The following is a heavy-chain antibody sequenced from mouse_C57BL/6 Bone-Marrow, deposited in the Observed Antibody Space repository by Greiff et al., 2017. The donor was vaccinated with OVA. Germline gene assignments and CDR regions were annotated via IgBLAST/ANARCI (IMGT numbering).Heavy chain of an antibody. D-gene: IGHD1-1*01. V-gene: IGHV5-16*01. CDR3: ARGDYYGSPDY. J-gene: IGHJ2*01. Sequence: EVQLQESEGGLVQPGSSMKLSCTASGFTFSDYYMAWVRQVPEKGLEWVANINYDGSSTYYLDSLKSRFIISRDNAKNILYLQMSSLKSEDTATYYCARGDYYGSPDYWGQGTTLTVSS. CDR2: INYDGSST. CDR1: GFTFSDYY.